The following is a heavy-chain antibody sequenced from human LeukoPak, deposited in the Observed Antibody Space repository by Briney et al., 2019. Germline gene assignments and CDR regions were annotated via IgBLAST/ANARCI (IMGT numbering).Heavy chain of an antibody. CDR3: ARMHPYTRLLWFGEDGMDV. D-gene: IGHD3-10*01. J-gene: IGHJ6*02. Sequence: ASVKVSCKASGYTFTVYYMHWVRQAPGQGLGWMGWINPNSGGTNYAQKFQGRVTMTRDTSISTAYMELSRLRSDDTAVYYCARMHPYTRLLWFGEDGMDVWGQGTTVTVSS. CDR2: INPNSGGT. V-gene: IGHV1-2*02. CDR1: GYTFTVYY.